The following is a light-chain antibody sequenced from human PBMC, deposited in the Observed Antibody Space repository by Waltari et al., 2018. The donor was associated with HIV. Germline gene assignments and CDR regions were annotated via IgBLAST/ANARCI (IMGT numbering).Light chain of an antibody. CDR1: SRDVGGQNL. J-gene: IGLJ2*01. Sequence: QSALTQPASASGPPGQSITISRPGPSRDVGGQNLVPWYQQHPGKAPKPMIYEVSKRPAGVSNRFSGSKSGNTASLTIPGLQAEDEADYYCCAYAGSTTYVIFGGGTKLTVL. CDR3: CAYAGSTTYVI. V-gene: IGLV2-23*02. CDR2: EVS.